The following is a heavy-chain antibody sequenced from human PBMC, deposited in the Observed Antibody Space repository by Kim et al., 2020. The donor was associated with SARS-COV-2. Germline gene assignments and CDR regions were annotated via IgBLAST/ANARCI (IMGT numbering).Heavy chain of an antibody. CDR3: AKDRGRYYDSSGDDY. Sequence: GGSLRLSCAASGFTFSSYGMHWVRQAPGKGLEWVAVISYDGSNKYYADSVKGRFTISRDNSKNTLYLQMNSLRAEDTAVYYCAKDRGRYYDSSGDDYWGQGTLVTVSS. V-gene: IGHV3-30*18. J-gene: IGHJ4*02. CDR1: GFTFSSYG. CDR2: ISYDGSNK. D-gene: IGHD3-22*01.